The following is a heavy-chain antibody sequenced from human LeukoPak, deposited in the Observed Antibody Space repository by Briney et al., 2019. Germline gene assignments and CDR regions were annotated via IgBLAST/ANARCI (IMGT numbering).Heavy chain of an antibody. CDR1: GFTFSSYA. Sequence: GGSLRLSCAASGFTFSSYAMSWVRQAPGKGLEWVSAISGSGGSTYYADSVKGRFTISRDNSKNTLYLQMNSLRAEDTAVYYCARDRPYYDFWSGYSYYYYYMDVWGKGTTVTVSS. CDR2: ISGSGGST. CDR3: ARDRPYYDFWSGYSYYYYYMDV. V-gene: IGHV3-23*01. J-gene: IGHJ6*03. D-gene: IGHD3-3*01.